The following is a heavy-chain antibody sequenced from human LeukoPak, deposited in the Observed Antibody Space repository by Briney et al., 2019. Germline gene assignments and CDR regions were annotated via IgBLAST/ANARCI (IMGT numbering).Heavy chain of an antibody. V-gene: IGHV3-21*01. D-gene: IGHD6-19*01. CDR2: ISSSSSYI. Sequence: SGGSLRLSCAASRFTFSSYGMHWVRQAPGKGLEWVSSISSSSSYIYYADSVKGRFTISRDNAKNSLYLQMNSLRAEDTAVYYCARDRDQWLVPHYYYMDVWGKGTTVTVSS. CDR3: ARDRDQWLVPHYYYMDV. CDR1: RFTFSSYG. J-gene: IGHJ6*03.